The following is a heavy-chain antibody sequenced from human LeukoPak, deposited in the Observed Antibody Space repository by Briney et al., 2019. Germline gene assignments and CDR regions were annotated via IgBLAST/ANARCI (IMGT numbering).Heavy chain of an antibody. J-gene: IGHJ6*02. CDR2: ISYDGSNK. V-gene: IGHV3-30*19. Sequence: GRSLRLSCAASGFTFSSYGMHWVRQAPGKGLEWVAVISYDGSNKYYADSVKGRFTISRDNSKNTLYLQMNSLRAEDTAVYYCARDGTDSSWYFLDYYYYYGMDVWGQGTTVTVSS. D-gene: IGHD6-13*01. CDR1: GFTFSSYG. CDR3: ARDGTDSSWYFLDYYYYYGMDV.